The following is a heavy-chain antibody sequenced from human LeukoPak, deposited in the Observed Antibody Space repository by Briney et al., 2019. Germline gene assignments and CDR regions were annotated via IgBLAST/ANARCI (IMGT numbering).Heavy chain of an antibody. CDR1: GGTFSSYA. CDR2: IIPILGIA. J-gene: IGHJ4*02. CDR3: ASPTPGIAAAGRWYYFDY. D-gene: IGHD6-13*01. V-gene: IGHV1-69*04. Sequence: SVKVSCKASGGTFSSYAISWVRQAPGQGLEWMGRIIPILGIANYAQKFQGRVTITADKSTSTAYMELSSLRSEDTAVYYCASPTPGIAAAGRWYYFDYWGQGTLVTVSS.